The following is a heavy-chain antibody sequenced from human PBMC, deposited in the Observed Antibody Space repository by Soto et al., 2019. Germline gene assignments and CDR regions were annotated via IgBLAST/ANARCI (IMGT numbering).Heavy chain of an antibody. CDR3: ARSTIVGNWFDP. Sequence: QVQLVQSGAEVKKPGASVKVSCKASGYTFTSYAMHWVRQAPGQRLEWMGWINAGNGNTKYSQKFQGRVTITRDTSASTAYMELSSLKSEDTAVYCCARSTIVGNWFDPWGQGTLVTVSS. V-gene: IGHV1-3*01. CDR1: GYTFTSYA. CDR2: INAGNGNT. J-gene: IGHJ5*02. D-gene: IGHD2-2*01.